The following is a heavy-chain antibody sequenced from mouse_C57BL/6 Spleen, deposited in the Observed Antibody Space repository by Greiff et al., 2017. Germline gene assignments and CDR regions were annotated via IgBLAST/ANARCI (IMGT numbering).Heavy chain of an antibody. CDR2: INPSTGGT. CDR1: GYTFTSYW. D-gene: IGHD2-4*01. Sequence: QVQLQQPGTELVKPGASVKLSCKASGYTFTSYWMHWVKQRPGQGLEWIGNINPSTGGTNYNEKFKSRATMTVDKSSSPAYMQLSSLTSEDSAVYYWARGADSDVCAVDCWGQGTTVTVSS. V-gene: IGHV1-53*01. CDR3: ARGADSDVCAVDC. J-gene: IGHJ4*01.